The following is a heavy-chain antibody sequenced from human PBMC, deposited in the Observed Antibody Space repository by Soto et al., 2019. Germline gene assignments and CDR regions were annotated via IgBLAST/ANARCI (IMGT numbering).Heavy chain of an antibody. CDR1: GGTLSSYA. J-gene: IGHJ6*02. Sequence: SVKVSCKASGGTLSSYAISWVRQAPGQGLEWMGGIIPIFGTANYAQKFQGRVTITADESTSTAYMELSSLRSEDTAVYYCARSLRVVPAARSSLLRPGYYYYGMDVWGQGTTVTVSS. CDR3: ARSLRVVPAARSSLLRPGYYYYGMDV. CDR2: IIPIFGTA. D-gene: IGHD2-2*01. V-gene: IGHV1-69*13.